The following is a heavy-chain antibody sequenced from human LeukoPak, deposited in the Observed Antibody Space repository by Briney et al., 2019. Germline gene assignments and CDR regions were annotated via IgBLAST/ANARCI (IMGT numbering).Heavy chain of an antibody. CDR1: GFTFSTYW. CDR3: VRGPAAMGWFDP. Sequence: GGSLRLSCAASGFTFSTYWMHCVRQAPGKGLVWVSRIKSDGSTTDYADSVKGRFTISRDNAKNTLHLQMNSLRAEDTAVYYCVRGPAAMGWFDPWGQGTLVTVSS. D-gene: IGHD2-2*01. J-gene: IGHJ5*02. V-gene: IGHV3-74*01. CDR2: IKSDGSTT.